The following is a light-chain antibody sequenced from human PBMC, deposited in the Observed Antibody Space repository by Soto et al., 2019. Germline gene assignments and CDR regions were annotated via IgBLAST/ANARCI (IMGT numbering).Light chain of an antibody. J-gene: IGKJ1*01. CDR1: QDIHNY. CDR3: HHYYSYPWT. CDR2: AAS. Sequence: AVLLTQSPSSFSASTGDRATITCRASQDIHNYLAWYQQVPGKAPKLLLYAASILQTGVPSRFSGSGSGTDFSRTIDGLPSEDFPTYYCHHYYSYPWTCGQGTAVE. V-gene: IGKV1-8*01.